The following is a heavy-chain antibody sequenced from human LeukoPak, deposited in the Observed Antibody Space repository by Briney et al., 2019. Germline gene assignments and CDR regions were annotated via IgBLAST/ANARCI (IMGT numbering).Heavy chain of an antibody. CDR1: GFTFRNYA. J-gene: IGHJ4*02. V-gene: IGHV3-30*02. CDR3: AKGGYCSSASCHFLPYDY. Sequence: HPGGSLRLSCAASGFTFRNYAMSWVRQAPGKGLEWVAFIRYDGSNKYYADSVKGRFTISRDNSKNTLYLQMNSLRAEDTAVYYCAKGGYCSSASCHFLPYDYWGQGTLVTVSS. D-gene: IGHD2-2*01. CDR2: IRYDGSNK.